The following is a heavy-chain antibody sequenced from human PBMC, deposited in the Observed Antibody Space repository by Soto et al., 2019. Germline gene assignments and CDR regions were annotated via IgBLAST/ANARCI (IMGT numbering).Heavy chain of an antibody. V-gene: IGHV2-5*02. D-gene: IGHD3-10*01. CDR3: AHSRYYYGSGRSWDWFDP. CDR1: GFSLSTSGVG. J-gene: IGHJ5*02. CDR2: IYWDDDK. Sequence: QITLKESGPPLVKPTQTLTLTCTFSGFSLSTSGVGVGWIRQPPGKALEWLALIYWDDDKRYSPSLKSRLTITKDTSKHQVVLTMTNMDPVDTATYYCAHSRYYYGSGRSWDWFDPWGQGTLVTVSS.